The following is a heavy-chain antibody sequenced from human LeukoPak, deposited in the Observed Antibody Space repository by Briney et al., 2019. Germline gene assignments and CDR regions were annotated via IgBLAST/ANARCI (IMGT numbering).Heavy chain of an antibody. J-gene: IGHJ3*02. D-gene: IGHD6-19*01. V-gene: IGHV3-21*01. CDR3: ARASSLDAFDI. CDR1: GFTFDDYG. CDR2: ISSSSSYI. Sequence: GGSLRLSCAASGFTFDDYGMSWVRQAPGKGLEWVSSISSSSSYIYYADSVKGRFTISRDNAKNSLYLQMNSLRAEDTAVYYCARASSLDAFDIWGQGTMVTVSS.